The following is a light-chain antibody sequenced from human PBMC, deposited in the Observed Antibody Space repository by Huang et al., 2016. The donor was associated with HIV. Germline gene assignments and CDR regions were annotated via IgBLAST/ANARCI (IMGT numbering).Light chain of an antibody. CDR2: KAS. CDR3: QQSYSSWWT. J-gene: IGKJ1*01. Sequence: DIQMTQSPSSLSASVGDTVTITCRASQSNGNKVQWYQQKPGKAPNLLVYKASNLQSGVPSRFSGSGSGTDFTLTIRGLQPEDFAVYYCQQSYSSWWTFGQGTKVEI. V-gene: IGKV1-39*01. CDR1: QSNGNK.